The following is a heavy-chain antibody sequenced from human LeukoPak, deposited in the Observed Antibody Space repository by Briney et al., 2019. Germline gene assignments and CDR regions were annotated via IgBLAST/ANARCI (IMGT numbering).Heavy chain of an antibody. Sequence: PSETLSLTCTVSGGLISNYYWNWIRQPPGKGLEWIGYIYYNGNTNYNPSLISRVTISVDTSKNQFSLKLSSVTAADTAVYYCARSRSGYSYDHAAFEIWGQGTVVTVSS. CDR3: ARSRSGYSYDHAAFEI. CDR2: IYYNGNT. V-gene: IGHV4-59*01. CDR1: GGLISNYY. D-gene: IGHD5-18*01. J-gene: IGHJ3*02.